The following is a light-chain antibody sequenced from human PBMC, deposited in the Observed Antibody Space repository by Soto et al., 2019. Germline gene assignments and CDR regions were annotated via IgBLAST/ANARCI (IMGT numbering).Light chain of an antibody. Sequence: QSALTQPPSASGSPGQSVTISCTGTKNDIGVYDFVSWYQHHPGKAPRLIIYEVVQRPSGVPDRFPGSKSGNTASLTVSRLQAADEADYFCKSYAGSNTYVFGSGTKVTVL. CDR3: KSYAGSNTYV. CDR2: EVV. V-gene: IGLV2-8*01. J-gene: IGLJ1*01. CDR1: KNDIGVYDF.